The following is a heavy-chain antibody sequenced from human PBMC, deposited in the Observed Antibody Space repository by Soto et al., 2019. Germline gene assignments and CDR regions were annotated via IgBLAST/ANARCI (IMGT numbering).Heavy chain of an antibody. D-gene: IGHD3-10*01. CDR1: GFSLSSYE. CDR3: ARDRGGDVGQFLFPDGFDL. Sequence: GGSLRLSCAASGFSLSSYEMNWVRQAPGKGLEWISYIGGSGGTKYSADSVKGRFIISRDNAQNSLYLQMNSLRVEDTAVYYCARDRGGDVGQFLFPDGFDLWGQGTMVTVSS. CDR2: IGGSGGTK. V-gene: IGHV3-48*03. J-gene: IGHJ3*01.